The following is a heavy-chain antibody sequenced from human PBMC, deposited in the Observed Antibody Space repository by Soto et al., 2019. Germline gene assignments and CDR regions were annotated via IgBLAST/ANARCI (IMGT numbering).Heavy chain of an antibody. V-gene: IGHV3-23*01. CDR1: GFTFSSYA. CDR3: AKGGVGATDTHFDY. D-gene: IGHD1-26*01. J-gene: IGHJ4*02. CDR2: ISGSGAFT. Sequence: GGSLRLSCAASGFTFSSYAMSWVRQAPGKGLEWVSSISGSGAFTYYADSVKGRFTISRDNSKNTLYLQMNSLRAEDTAVYYCAKGGVGATDTHFDYWGQGTLVTVSS.